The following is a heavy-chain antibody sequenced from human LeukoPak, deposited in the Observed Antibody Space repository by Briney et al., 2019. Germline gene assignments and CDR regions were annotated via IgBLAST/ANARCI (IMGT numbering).Heavy chain of an antibody. V-gene: IGHV4-39*07. J-gene: IGHJ4*02. CDR1: GGSISSSSYY. CDR3: ARELYSSGWEWYYFDY. Sequence: PSETLSLTCTVSGGSISSSSYYWGWIRQPPGKGLEWIGSIYYSGSTYYNPSLKSRVTISVDTSKNQFSLKLSSVTAADTAVYYCARELYSSGWEWYYFDYWGQGTLVTVSS. CDR2: IYYSGST. D-gene: IGHD6-19*01.